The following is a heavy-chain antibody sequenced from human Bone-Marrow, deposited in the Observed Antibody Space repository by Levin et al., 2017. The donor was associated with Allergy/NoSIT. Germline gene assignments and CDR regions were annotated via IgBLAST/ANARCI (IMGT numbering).Heavy chain of an antibody. D-gene: IGHD6-13*01. V-gene: IGHV1-18*01. CDR2: ISAYNGNT. J-gene: IGHJ6*02. CDR1: FSPFPRSF. Sequence: ASVKVSCPASFSPFPRSFLLFFLPSPFPGLEGMGGISAYNGNTNYAQKLQGRVTMTTDTSTSTAYMELRSLRSDDTAVYYCARDEYSLSWDDLTDYYFYYGMDPWGQGTTVTVSS. CDR3: ARDEYSLSWDDLTDYYFYYGMDP.